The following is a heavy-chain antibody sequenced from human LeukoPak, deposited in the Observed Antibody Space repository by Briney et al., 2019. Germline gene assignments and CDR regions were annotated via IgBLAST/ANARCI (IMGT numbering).Heavy chain of an antibody. CDR1: GFTFSSYW. CDR3: ARDLGLNAFDI. V-gene: IGHV3-7*01. D-gene: IGHD7-27*01. CDR2: IKQDGSEK. J-gene: IGHJ3*02. Sequence: GGPLRLSCAASGFTFSSYWMSWVRQAPGKGLEWVANIKQDGSEKYYVDSVKGRFTISRDNAKNSLYLQMNSLRAEDTAVYYCARDLGLNAFDIWGQGTMVTVSS.